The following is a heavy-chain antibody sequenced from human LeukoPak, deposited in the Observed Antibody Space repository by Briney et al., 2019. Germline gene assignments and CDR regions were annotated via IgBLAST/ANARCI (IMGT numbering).Heavy chain of an antibody. CDR2: INSDGSST. CDR1: GFTFSSYW. Sequence: GGSLRLSCAASGFTFSSYWMHWVRQAPGKGLVWVSRINSDGSSTSYADPVKGRFTISRDNAKNSLYLQMNSLRAEDTAVYYCARDPTYYYDSSGYYWSPYFDYWGQGTLVTVSS. V-gene: IGHV3-74*01. D-gene: IGHD3-22*01. CDR3: ARDPTYYYDSSGYYWSPYFDY. J-gene: IGHJ4*02.